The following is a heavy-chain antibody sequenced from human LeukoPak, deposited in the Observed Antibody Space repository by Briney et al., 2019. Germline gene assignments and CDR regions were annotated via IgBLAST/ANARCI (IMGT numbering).Heavy chain of an antibody. J-gene: IGHJ6*03. D-gene: IGHD2-2*01. CDR1: GYSISSGYY. V-gene: IGHV4-38-2*02. CDR3: ARDIVVVPAAATYYYYYYYMDV. CDR2: IYHSGST. Sequence: SETLSLTCTVSGYSISSGYYWGWIRQPPGKGLEWIGSIYHSGSTYYNPSLKSRVTISVDTSKNQFSLKLSSVTAADTAVYYCARDIVVVPAAATYYYYYYYMDVWGKGTTVTVSS.